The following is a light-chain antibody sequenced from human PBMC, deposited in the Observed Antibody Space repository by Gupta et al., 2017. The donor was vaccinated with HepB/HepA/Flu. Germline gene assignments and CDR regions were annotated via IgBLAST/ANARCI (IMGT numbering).Light chain of an antibody. CDR3: QQYNNWPLT. CDR2: GAS. CDR1: QSVNSN. J-gene: IGKJ4*01. Sequence: ELVMTQSPVALSVSPGERATLSCRASQSVNSNLAWYQQKAGQAPRLLIYGASTRATGIPARFSGSGSGTEFTFTISSLQSEDFAAYYCQQYNNWPLTFGGGTKVEIK. V-gene: IGKV3-15*01.